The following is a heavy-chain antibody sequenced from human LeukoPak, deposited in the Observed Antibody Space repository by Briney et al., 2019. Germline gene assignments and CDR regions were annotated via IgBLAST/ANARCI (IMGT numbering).Heavy chain of an antibody. J-gene: IGHJ6*02. CDR2: IIPIFGIA. V-gene: IGHV1-69*04. D-gene: IGHD2-2*01. CDR3: ASPLEDIVVVPAAHPEYYYYYGMDV. Sequence: SVKVSCKASGGTFSSYAISWVRQAPGQGLEWMGRIIPIFGIANYAQNFQGRVTITADKSTSTAYMELSSLRSEDTAVYYCASPLEDIVVVPAAHPEYYYYYGMDVWGQGTTVTVSS. CDR1: GGTFSSYA.